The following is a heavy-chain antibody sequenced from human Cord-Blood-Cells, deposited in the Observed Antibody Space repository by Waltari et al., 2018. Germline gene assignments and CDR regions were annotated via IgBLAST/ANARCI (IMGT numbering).Heavy chain of an antibody. CDR2: IYYSGST. V-gene: IGHV4-39*01. J-gene: IGHJ3*02. CDR3: ARYSSSSRGAFDI. D-gene: IGHD6-6*01. CDR1: GGSISSSSYY. Sequence: QLQLQESGPGLVKPSETLSLTCTVSGGSISSSSYYWGWIRQPPGKGLEWIGSIYYSGSTYYHPALKSRVTISVDTSKNQFSLKLSSVTAADTAVYYCARYSSSSRGAFDIWGQGTMVTVSS.